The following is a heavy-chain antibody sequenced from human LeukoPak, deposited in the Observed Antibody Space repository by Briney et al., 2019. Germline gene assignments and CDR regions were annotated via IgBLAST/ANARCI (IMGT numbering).Heavy chain of an antibody. Sequence: PGGSLRLSCAASGFTFSSYGMHWVRQAPGKGLEWVAVIWYDGSNKYYADSVKGRFTISRDNAKNSLYLQMNSLRAEDTAVYYCARDGYYYDSSGYYYYFDYWGQGTLVTVSS. CDR3: ARDGYYYDSSGYYYYFDY. CDR1: GFTFSSYG. CDR2: IWYDGSNK. D-gene: IGHD3-22*01. V-gene: IGHV3-33*01. J-gene: IGHJ4*02.